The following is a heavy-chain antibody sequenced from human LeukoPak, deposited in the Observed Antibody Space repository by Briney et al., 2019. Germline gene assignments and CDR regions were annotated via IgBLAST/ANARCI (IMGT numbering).Heavy chain of an antibody. CDR3: ARDLGDYGGS. Sequence: PSETLSLTCTVSGGSISSYYWSWIRQPPGKGLEWIGYIYYSGSTNYNPSLKSRVTISVDTSKNQFSLKLSSVTAADTAVYYCARDLGDYGGSWGQGTLVTVSS. V-gene: IGHV4-59*01. CDR2: IYYSGST. CDR1: GGSISSYY. D-gene: IGHD4-17*01. J-gene: IGHJ4*02.